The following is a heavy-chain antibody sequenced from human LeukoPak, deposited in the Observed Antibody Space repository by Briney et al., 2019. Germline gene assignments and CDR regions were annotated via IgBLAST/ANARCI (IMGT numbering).Heavy chain of an antibody. CDR1: GFSFSSYG. Sequence: GRYLRLYCAASGFSFSSYGMHWVRQAPGKGLEWVAVIWYDGSIKYYGDSVKGRFTISRDNSKNTLYLQMNSLSAEDTAVYYCAGDLGPMIVIDHWGQGTLVTVSS. V-gene: IGHV3-33*01. J-gene: IGHJ4*02. CDR2: IWYDGSIK. CDR3: AGDLGPMIVIDH. D-gene: IGHD3-22*01.